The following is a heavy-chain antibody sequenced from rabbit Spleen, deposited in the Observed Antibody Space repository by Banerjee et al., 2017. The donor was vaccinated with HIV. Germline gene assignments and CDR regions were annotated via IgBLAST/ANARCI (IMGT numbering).Heavy chain of an antibody. CDR2: IDPFFGAT. CDR3: AKSYSRNGYIPWDL. CDR1: GFDFTTYG. J-gene: IGHJ6*01. Sequence: QDLLVESGGGLVQPGGSLTVSCKGSGFDFTTYGVSWVRQAPGEGLEWIGYIDPFFGATYYATWVNGRFTISSDNAQNTVSLQMTSLTAADTATYFCAKSYSRNGYIPWDLWGPGTLVTVS. V-gene: IGHV1S47*01. D-gene: IGHD1-1*01.